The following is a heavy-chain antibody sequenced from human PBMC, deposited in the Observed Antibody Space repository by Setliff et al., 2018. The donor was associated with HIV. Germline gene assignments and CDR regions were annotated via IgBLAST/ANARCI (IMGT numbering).Heavy chain of an antibody. J-gene: IGHJ4*02. CDR1: GDSMSTYY. CDR2: VYNSGNT. Sequence: SETLSLTCSLSGDSMSTYYWSWIRQTAGKGLEWIGRVYNSGNTNYNPSFMSRVSMSVDTSKSQFSLKLRSVTAADTAVYFCARGYSTAFFHEFFDYWGQGALVTVSS. D-gene: IGHD5-12*01. CDR3: ARGYSTAFFHEFFDY. V-gene: IGHV4-4*07.